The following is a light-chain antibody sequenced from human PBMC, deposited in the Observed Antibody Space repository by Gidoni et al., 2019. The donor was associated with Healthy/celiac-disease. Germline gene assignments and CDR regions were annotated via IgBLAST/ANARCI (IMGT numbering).Light chain of an antibody. J-gene: IGKJ4*01. Sequence: IQLTQSPSSLSASVGDRVTITCRASQGISNYVAWYQQKPGKVPKLLIYAASTLQSGVPSRFSGSGSGTDFTLTISSLQPEDVATYYCQKYNSAPPFTFGGGTKVEIK. V-gene: IGKV1-27*01. CDR3: QKYNSAPPFT. CDR1: QGISNY. CDR2: AAS.